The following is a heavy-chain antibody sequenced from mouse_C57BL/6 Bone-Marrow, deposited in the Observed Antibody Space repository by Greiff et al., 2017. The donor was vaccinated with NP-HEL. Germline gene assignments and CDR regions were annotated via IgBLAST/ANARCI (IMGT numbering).Heavy chain of an antibody. Sequence: QVQLQQPGTELVKPGASVKLSCKASGYTFTSYWMHWVKQRPGQGLEWIGNINPSNGGTNYNEKFKSKATLTVDKSSSTAYMQLSSLTSEDSAVYYCARGGIYYYGSSLSWYFDVWGTGTTVTVSS. CDR3: ARGGIYYYGSSLSWYFDV. V-gene: IGHV1-53*01. J-gene: IGHJ1*03. CDR2: INPSNGGT. D-gene: IGHD1-1*01. CDR1: GYTFTSYW.